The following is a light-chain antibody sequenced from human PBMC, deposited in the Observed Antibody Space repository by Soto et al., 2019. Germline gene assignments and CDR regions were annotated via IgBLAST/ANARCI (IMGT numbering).Light chain of an antibody. V-gene: IGKV2-30*01. CDR1: QSLVSSNGNTF. J-gene: IGKJ1*01. CDR2: KVS. CDR3: MQATPWPWT. Sequence: DVVMTQSPLSLPVTLGQPASISCRSSQSLVSSNGNTFLIWFQQRPGQSPRRLIYKVSNRDSAVPDTFTGSGAGTDFTLEISRVEAEDGGVYYCMQATPWPWTFGQGTKVEIK.